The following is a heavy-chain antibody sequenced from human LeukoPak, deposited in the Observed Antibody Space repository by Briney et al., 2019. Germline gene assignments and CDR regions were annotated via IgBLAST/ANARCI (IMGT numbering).Heavy chain of an antibody. V-gene: IGHV4-59*12. Sequence: SETLSLTCTVSGGSISSYYWSWIRQPPGKGLEWIGYIYYSGSTNYNPSLKSRVTISVDTSKNQFSLKLSSVTAADTAVYYCARGSYSGSYYPLFFYWGQGTLVTVSS. CDR1: GGSISSYY. CDR2: IYYSGST. CDR3: ARGSYSGSYYPLFFY. D-gene: IGHD1-26*01. J-gene: IGHJ4*02.